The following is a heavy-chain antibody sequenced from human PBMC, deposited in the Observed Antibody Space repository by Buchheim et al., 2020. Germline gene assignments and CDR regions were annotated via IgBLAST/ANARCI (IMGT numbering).Heavy chain of an antibody. Sequence: EVQLVESGGGLVKPGGSLKLSCTGSGFAFSDYSMNWVRQAPGKGLEWVSSISSSSSIIYYADSVKGLFTISRDHAKNSMYMQMNSLRVEDTAVYFCGTVGFWSGYPDYWGQGTL. D-gene: IGHD3-3*01. CDR3: GTVGFWSGYPDY. CDR1: GFAFSDYS. V-gene: IGHV3-21*01. CDR2: ISSSSSII. J-gene: IGHJ4*02.